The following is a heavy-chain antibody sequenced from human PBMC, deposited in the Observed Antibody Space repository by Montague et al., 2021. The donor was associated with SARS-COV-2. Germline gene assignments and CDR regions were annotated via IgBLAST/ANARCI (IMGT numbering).Heavy chain of an antibody. CDR2: IGTAGDT. D-gene: IGHD5-24*01. J-gene: IGHJ6*02. CDR1: AFPFSSYD. V-gene: IGHV3-13*01. Sequence: SLRLSCAASAFPFSSYDMYWVRQVTGKGLEWVSAIGTAGDTFYSGSVKGRFTISRENAKESLHLQMDSLRAGDTAVYYCARGNPLLIPIGGWRGYNLDVWGQGTTVTVSS. CDR3: ARGNPLLIPIGGWRGYNLDV.